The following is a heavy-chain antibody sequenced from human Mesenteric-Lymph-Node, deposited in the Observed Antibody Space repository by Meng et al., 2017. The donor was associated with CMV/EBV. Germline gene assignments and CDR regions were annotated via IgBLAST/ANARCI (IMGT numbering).Heavy chain of an antibody. D-gene: IGHD2-2*01. CDR2: IIPILGIA. CDR3: ARAKELSSTTYFQH. J-gene: IGHJ1*01. V-gene: IGHV1-69*10. Sequence: SGGTFSSYDISWVRQAPGQGLEWMGGIIPILGIANYAQKFQGRVTITADKSTSTAYMELSSLRSEDTAVYYCARAKELSSTTYFQHWGQGTLVTVSS. CDR1: GGTFSSYD.